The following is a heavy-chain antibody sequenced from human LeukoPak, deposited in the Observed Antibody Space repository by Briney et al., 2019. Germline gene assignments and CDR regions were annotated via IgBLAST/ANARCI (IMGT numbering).Heavy chain of an antibody. V-gene: IGHV1-2*06. D-gene: IGHD2-15*01. J-gene: IGHJ5*02. CDR3: VSSGYCSGGSCYEVQWFDP. CDR2: INPNSGGT. CDR1: GNTFIGYY. Sequence: ASVKVSCKTSGNTFIGYYMHWVRQAPGQGLEWMGRINPNSGGTNYAQKFQSRVTMTRDTSISTAYMELSGLGSDDTAVYYCVSSGYCSGGSCYEVQWFDPWGQGTLVTVSS.